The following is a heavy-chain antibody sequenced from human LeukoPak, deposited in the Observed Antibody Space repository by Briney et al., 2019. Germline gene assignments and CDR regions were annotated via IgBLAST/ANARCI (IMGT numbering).Heavy chain of an antibody. V-gene: IGHV4-61*02. CDR3: ASGRVQLERRGTFDY. CDR2: IYTSGST. J-gene: IGHJ4*02. D-gene: IGHD1-1*01. CDR1: GGSISSGSYY. Sequence: SETLSLTCTVSGGSISSGSYYWSWIRQPAGKGLEWIGRIYTSGSTNYNPSLKSRVTMSVDTSKNQFSLKLSSVTAADTAVYYCASGRVQLERRGTFDYWGQGTLVTVSS.